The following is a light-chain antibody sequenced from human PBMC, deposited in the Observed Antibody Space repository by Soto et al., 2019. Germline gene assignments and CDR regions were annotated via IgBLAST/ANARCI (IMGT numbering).Light chain of an antibody. CDR2: DVT. J-gene: IGLJ1*01. V-gene: IGLV2-11*01. CDR1: SSDVGDFNY. CDR3: CSYAGTYTLYV. Sequence: QSALTQPRSVSGSPGQSVTISCTGTSSDVGDFNYVSWYQQHPGEAPELIIYDVTKRPSGVPDRFSGSKSDNTASLTISGLQAEDEADYYCCSYAGTYTLYVFGTGTKLTVL.